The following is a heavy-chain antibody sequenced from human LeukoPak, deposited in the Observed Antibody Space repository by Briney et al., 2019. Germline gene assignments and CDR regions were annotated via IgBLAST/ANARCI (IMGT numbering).Heavy chain of an antibody. CDR3: ARDLGIAAWQYAFDI. Sequence: GASVKVSCKASGGTFSSYAISWVRQAPGQRLEWMGWINAGNGNTKYSQEFQGRVTITRDTSASTAYMELSSLRSEDMAVYYCARDLGIAAWQYAFDIWGQGTMVTVSS. CDR2: INAGNGNT. J-gene: IGHJ3*02. CDR1: GGTFSSYA. D-gene: IGHD6-13*01. V-gene: IGHV1-3*03.